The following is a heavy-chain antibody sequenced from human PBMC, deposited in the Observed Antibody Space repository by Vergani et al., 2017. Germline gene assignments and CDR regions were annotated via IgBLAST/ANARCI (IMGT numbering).Heavy chain of an antibody. CDR2: MNPNSGNT. J-gene: IGHJ6*02. CDR3: ARGSSGYVRYYYYYYGMDV. Sequence: QVQLVPSGAEVKKPGASVKVSCKASGYTFTSYDINWVRQATGQGLEWMGWMNPNSGNTGYAQKFQGRVTMTRNTSISTAYMELSSLRSEDTAVYYCARGSSGYVRYYYYYYGMDVWGQGTTVTVSS. D-gene: IGHD3-22*01. CDR1: GYTFTSYD. V-gene: IGHV1-8*01.